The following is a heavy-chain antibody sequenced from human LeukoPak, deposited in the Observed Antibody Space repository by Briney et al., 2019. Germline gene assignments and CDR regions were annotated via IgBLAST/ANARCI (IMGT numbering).Heavy chain of an antibody. V-gene: IGHV3-30*02. CDR3: AKEDIGMLDY. D-gene: IGHD2-15*01. J-gene: IGHJ4*02. CDR1: GFTFSSYG. Sequence: GGSLRLSCAASGFTFSSYGMHWVRQAPGKGLEWVAFIGYDGSNKYYADSVKGRFTISGDNSKNTLYLQMNSLRAEDTAVYYCAKEDIGMLDYWGQGTLVTVSS. CDR2: IGYDGSNK.